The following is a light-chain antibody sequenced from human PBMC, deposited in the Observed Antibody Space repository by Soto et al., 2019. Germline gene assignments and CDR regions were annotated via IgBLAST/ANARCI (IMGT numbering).Light chain of an antibody. CDR2: NEV. J-gene: IGLJ2*01. CDR3: HVWDSDRDHPV. CDR1: NIGSKS. V-gene: IGLV3-21*04. Sequence: SYVLTQPPSVSVAPGKTASITCGGNNIGSKSVHWYQPKSGQAPVLVIYNEVDRPSGIPERFSGANHGNTATLTISRVEAGDDAAYYCHVWDSDRDHPVFGGGTKVTVL.